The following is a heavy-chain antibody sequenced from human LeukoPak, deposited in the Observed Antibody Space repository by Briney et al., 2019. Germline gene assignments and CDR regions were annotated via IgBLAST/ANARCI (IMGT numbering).Heavy chain of an antibody. D-gene: IGHD3-22*01. CDR3: ARPIVYDSSGYYPGAFGI. V-gene: IGHV5-51*01. Sequence: GESLKISCKGSGYSFTNYWIGWVRQMPGKGLECVGITYPGDSDTRYSPSFQGQVTISADKSISTAYLQWSSLKASDTAMYYCARPIVYDSSGYYPGAFGIWGQGTMVTVSS. CDR1: GYSFTNYW. CDR2: TYPGDSDT. J-gene: IGHJ3*02.